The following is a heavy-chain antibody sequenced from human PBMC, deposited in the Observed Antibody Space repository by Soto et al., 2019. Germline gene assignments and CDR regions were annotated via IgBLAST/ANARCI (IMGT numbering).Heavy chain of an antibody. J-gene: IGHJ4*02. D-gene: IGHD2-15*01. CDR3: ARGRSDDYFDY. Sequence: AGGSLRLSCAAPGFTFSGYYMTWVRQSPGRGLEWVGNIKQDGSEKYYVDSLKGRFTISRDNAKKSLYLQMNSLRVEDTAVYYCARGRSDDYFDYWGQGTLVTVSS. V-gene: IGHV3-7*01. CDR1: GFTFSGYY. CDR2: IKQDGSEK.